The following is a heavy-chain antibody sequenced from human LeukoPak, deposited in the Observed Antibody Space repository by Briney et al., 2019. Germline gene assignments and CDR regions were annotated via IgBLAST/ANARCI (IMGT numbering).Heavy chain of an antibody. D-gene: IGHD1-26*01. Sequence: PGRSLRLSCAASGFTFSSYGMHWVRQAPGKGLEWVAVISYDGSNKYYADSVKGRFTISRDNSKNTLYLQMNSLRAEDTAVYYCARNPPAQIVGATTLDYWGLGTLVTVSS. CDR3: ARNPPAQIVGATTLDY. CDR1: GFTFSSYG. V-gene: IGHV3-30*03. CDR2: ISYDGSNK. J-gene: IGHJ4*01.